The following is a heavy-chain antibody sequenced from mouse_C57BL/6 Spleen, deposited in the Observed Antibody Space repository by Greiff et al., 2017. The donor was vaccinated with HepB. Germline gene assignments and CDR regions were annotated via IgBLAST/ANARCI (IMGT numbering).Heavy chain of an antibody. CDR1: GFSINSDCY. J-gene: IGHJ1*03. D-gene: IGHD1-1*01. V-gene: IGHV3-3*01. Sequence: EVQLKESGPRLVRPSQTLSLTCTVTGFSINSDCYWIWIRQFPGNKLEYIGYTFYSGITYYNPSLESRTYITRDTSKNQFSLKLSSVTTEDTATYYCARDYYGSSLYFDVWGTGTTVTVSS. CDR3: ARDYYGSSLYFDV. CDR2: TFYSGIT.